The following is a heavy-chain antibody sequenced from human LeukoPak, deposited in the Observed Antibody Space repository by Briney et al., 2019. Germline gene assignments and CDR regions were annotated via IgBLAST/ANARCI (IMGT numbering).Heavy chain of an antibody. J-gene: IGHJ5*02. CDR1: GFTFSRFW. D-gene: IGHD1/OR15-1a*01. V-gene: IGHV4-59*01. Sequence: GSLRLSCAASGFTFSRFWMSWVRQPPGKGLEWIGYVYYRGRTNYSPSLKSRVTILVDTSKNQFSLRLISVTAADTAVYYCAKGSATTGFDPWGQGTLVTVSS. CDR2: VYYRGRT. CDR3: AKGSATTGFDP.